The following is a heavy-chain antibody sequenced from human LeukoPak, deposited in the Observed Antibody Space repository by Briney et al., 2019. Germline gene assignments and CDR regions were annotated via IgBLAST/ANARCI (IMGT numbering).Heavy chain of an antibody. D-gene: IGHD3-22*01. J-gene: IGHJ4*02. Sequence: GGSLRLSCAASGFNFSSYSMNWVRQAPGKGLEWVSSISSNSSFRYYADSVKGRFTISRDNAKNSLYLQMNSLRAEDTAVYYCAREGDYYDSSGYYVHFDYWGQGTLVTVSS. CDR2: ISSNSSFR. CDR3: AREGDYYDSSGYYVHFDY. V-gene: IGHV3-21*01. CDR1: GFNFSSYS.